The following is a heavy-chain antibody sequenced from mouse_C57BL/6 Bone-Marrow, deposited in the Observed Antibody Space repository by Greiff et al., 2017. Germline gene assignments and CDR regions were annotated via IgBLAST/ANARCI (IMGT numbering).Heavy chain of an antibody. V-gene: IGHV1-69*01. CDR2: IDPSDSYT. CDR3: ARSQLGGFDY. J-gene: IGHJ3*01. D-gene: IGHD4-1*02. CDR1: GYTFTSYW. Sequence: QVQLQQPGAELVMPGASVKLSCKASGYTFTSYWMHWVKQRPGQGLEWIGEIDPSDSYTNYNQKFKGKSTLTVDKSSSTAYMQRSSLTSEDSAVYYGARSQLGGFDYWGQGNLVTVSA.